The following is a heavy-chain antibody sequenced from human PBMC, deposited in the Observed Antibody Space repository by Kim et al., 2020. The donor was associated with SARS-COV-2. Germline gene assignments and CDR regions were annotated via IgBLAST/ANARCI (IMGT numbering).Heavy chain of an antibody. D-gene: IGHD2-15*01. J-gene: IGHJ5*02. Sequence: ASVKGRFTISRDDSKSIAYLQMNSLKTEDTAVYYCSRCSGGSCNSVWFDPWGQGTLATVSS. CDR3: SRCSGGSCNSVWFDP. V-gene: IGHV3-49*02.